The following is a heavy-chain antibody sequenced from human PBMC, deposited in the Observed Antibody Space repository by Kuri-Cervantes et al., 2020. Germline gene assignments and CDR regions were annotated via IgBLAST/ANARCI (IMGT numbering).Heavy chain of an antibody. D-gene: IGHD3-16*01. V-gene: IGHV3-7*03. Sequence: LSLTCAASGFTFSSYWMSWVRQAPGKGLEWVANIKQDGSEKYYVDSVKGRFTISRDNSKNTLYLQMNSLRAEDTAVYYCAKEGYVWGSAIDYWGQGTLVTVSS. CDR3: AKEGYVWGSAIDY. J-gene: IGHJ4*02. CDR2: IKQDGSEK. CDR1: GFTFSSYW.